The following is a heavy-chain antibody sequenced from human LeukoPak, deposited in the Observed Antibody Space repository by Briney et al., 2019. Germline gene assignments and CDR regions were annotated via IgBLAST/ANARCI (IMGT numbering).Heavy chain of an antibody. CDR1: GYAFTGYY. Sequence: ASVKVSCKASGYAFTGYYMHWVRQAPGQGLEWMGWINPNSGGTNYAQKFQGRVTMTRDTSISTAYMELSRLRSDDTAVYYCGRDPYYDILTGYYDYYYYGMDVWGQGTTVTVS. CDR3: GRDPYYDILTGYYDYYYYGMDV. D-gene: IGHD3-9*01. CDR2: INPNSGGT. V-gene: IGHV1-2*02. J-gene: IGHJ6*02.